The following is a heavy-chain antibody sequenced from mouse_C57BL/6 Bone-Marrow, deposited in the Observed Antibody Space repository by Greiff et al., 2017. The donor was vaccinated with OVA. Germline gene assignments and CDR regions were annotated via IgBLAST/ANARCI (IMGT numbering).Heavy chain of an antibody. J-gene: IGHJ2*01. CDR1: GYTFTSYW. D-gene: IGHD2-4*01. CDR3: ARRGYDYDGRFDY. V-gene: IGHV1-50*01. CDR2: IDPSDSYT. Sequence: QVQLKESGAELVKPGASVKLSCKASGYTFTSYWMQWVKQRPGQGLEWIGEIDPSDSYTNYNQKFKGKATLTVDTSSSTAYMQLSSLTSEDSAVYYCARRGYDYDGRFDYWGQGTTLTVSS.